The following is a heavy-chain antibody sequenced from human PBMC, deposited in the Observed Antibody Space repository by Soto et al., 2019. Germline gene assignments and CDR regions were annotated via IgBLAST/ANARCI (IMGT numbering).Heavy chain of an antibody. CDR3: ARVTSGYYDSSGYYFDY. V-gene: IGHV1-69*13. D-gene: IGHD3-22*01. CDR2: IIPIFGTA. Sequence: SVKVSCKASGGTFSSYAISWVRQAPGQGLEWMGGIIPIFGTANYAQKFQGRVTITADESTSTAYMELSSLRSEDTAVYYCARVTSGYYDSSGYYFDYWGQGTMVTVS. J-gene: IGHJ4*02. CDR1: GGTFSSYA.